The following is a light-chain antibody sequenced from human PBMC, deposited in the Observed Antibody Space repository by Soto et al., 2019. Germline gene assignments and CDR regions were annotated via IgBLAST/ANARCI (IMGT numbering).Light chain of an antibody. V-gene: IGLV2-14*01. CDR1: SSDVGGYNY. CDR3: NSYTSKSTGV. Sequence: QSALTQPASVSGSPGQSITISCTGTSSDVGGYNYVSWYQQHPGKAPKLIIYEVSNRPSGVSNRFSGSKSCNTASLTISGLQAEDEADYYCNSYTSKSTGVFGTGTKVTVL. CDR2: EVS. J-gene: IGLJ1*01.